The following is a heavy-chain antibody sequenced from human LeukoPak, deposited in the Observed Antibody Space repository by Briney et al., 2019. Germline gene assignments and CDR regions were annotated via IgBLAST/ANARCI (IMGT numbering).Heavy chain of an antibody. J-gene: IGHJ4*02. CDR1: GFTFSNYW. D-gene: IGHD6-13*01. CDR3: ASGRQLGY. V-gene: IGHV3-7*01. Sequence: GGSLSLSCAASGFTFSNYWMSWVRQAPGKGLEWVANIKEDGSEKYYVDSVKGRFPLSRDNARNSLYLQMNSLRAEETAVYYCASGRQLGYWGQGTLVTVSS. CDR2: IKEDGSEK.